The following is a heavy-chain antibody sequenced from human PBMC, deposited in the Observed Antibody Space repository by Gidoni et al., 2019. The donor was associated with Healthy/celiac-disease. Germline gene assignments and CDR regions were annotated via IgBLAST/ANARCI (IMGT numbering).Heavy chain of an antibody. V-gene: IGHV3-23*01. J-gene: IGHJ4*02. CDR3: AKKGIWDSSGSPLDY. D-gene: IGHD6-19*01. Sequence: EVQLLESGGGLVQPGGSLRLSCAASGFTFSSYAMSGVRQAPGKGLEWVSAISGSGGSTYYADSVKGRFTISRDNSKNTLYLQMNSLRAEDTAVYYCAKKGIWDSSGSPLDYWGQGTLVTVSS. CDR2: ISGSGGST. CDR1: GFTFSSYA.